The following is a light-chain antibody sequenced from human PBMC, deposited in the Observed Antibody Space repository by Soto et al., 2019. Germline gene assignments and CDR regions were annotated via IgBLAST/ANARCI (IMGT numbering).Light chain of an antibody. CDR1: QRISRY. CDR3: RQYYSYPPT. CDR2: AAS. Sequence: AIRMTQSPSSFSASTGDRVSITCRASQRISRYLAWYQQKPGKAPNLLIYAASTLQSGVPSRFSGSGSGTDFTLTISRLQSEVFSTYYGRQYYSYPPTF. V-gene: IGKV1-8*01. J-gene: IGKJ5*01.